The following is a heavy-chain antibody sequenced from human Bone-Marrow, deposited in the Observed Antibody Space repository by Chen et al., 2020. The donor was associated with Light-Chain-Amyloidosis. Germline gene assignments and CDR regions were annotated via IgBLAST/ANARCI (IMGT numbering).Heavy chain of an antibody. V-gene: IGHV3-21*01. D-gene: IGHD2-8*02. CDR1: GSPSTTNT. J-gene: IGHJ3*01. Sequence: EVQLVESGGGLVKPGGSLSPPCPALGSPSTTNTRNWAPRAPGGGLEWVASISSRSIYIFYADSVRGRSTISRDNAKNSLYLQLNSLRAEDTAVYYCARDEDCTVTGCPRGGDDGFDSWGQGTMVTVSS. CDR3: ARDEDCTVTGCPRGGDDGFDS. CDR2: ISSRSIYI.